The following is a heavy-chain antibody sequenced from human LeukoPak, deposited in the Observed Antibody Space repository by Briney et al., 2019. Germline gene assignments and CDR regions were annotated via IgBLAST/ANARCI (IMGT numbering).Heavy chain of an antibody. CDR2: MNPKSGNT. D-gene: IGHD3-22*01. J-gene: IGHJ4*02. CDR3: ARGVNSSGYDY. Sequence: ASVNVPCKASGSTFTSYAINGVGQATGQGCKGMGWMNPKSGNTGYAQKFQGRVTITRNTSISTVYMELGSLTSEDTAVYYCARGVNSSGYDYWGQGTLVTVSS. V-gene: IGHV1-8*01. CDR1: GSTFTSYA.